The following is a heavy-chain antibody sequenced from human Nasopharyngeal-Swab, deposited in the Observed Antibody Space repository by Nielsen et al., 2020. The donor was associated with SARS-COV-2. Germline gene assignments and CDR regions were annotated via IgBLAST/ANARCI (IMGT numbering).Heavy chain of an antibody. CDR2: IYYSGST. J-gene: IGHJ4*02. D-gene: IGHD6-6*01. CDR3: AREEQLEGAFDY. V-gene: IGHV4-59*01. Sequence: GSLRLSCTVSGGSISSYYWSWIRQPPGKGLEWIGYIYYSGSTNYNPSLKSRVTISVDTSKNQFSLKLSSVTAADTAVYYCAREEQLEGAFDYWGQGTLVTVSS. CDR1: GGSISSYY.